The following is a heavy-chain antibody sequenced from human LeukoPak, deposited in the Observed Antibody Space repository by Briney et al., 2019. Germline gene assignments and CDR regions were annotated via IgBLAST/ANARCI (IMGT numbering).Heavy chain of an antibody. CDR3: AEDTLYTGGHRIFDI. Sequence: PGGSLRLSCAASGFTVSSNYMSWVRQAPGKGLEWVAVISYDGSNKYYADSVKGRFTISRDSSKNTLYLQMNSLRAEDTAVYYCAEDTLYTGGHRIFDIWGQGTMVTVSS. V-gene: IGHV3-30*18. D-gene: IGHD7-27*01. CDR1: GFTVSSNY. CDR2: ISYDGSNK. J-gene: IGHJ3*02.